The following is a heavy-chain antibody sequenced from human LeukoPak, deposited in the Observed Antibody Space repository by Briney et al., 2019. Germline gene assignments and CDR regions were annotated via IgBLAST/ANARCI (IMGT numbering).Heavy chain of an antibody. Sequence: SETLSLTCTVSGDSISSYYWGWIRQPPGKELEWIGYIYYSGTTNYNPPLKSRVTISVDTSKNQFSLNLTSVTAADTAVYYCARGTLYSSGWYFDYWGQGTLVTVSS. J-gene: IGHJ4*02. D-gene: IGHD6-19*01. CDR2: IYYSGTT. CDR1: GDSISSYY. CDR3: ARGTLYSSGWYFDY. V-gene: IGHV4-59*01.